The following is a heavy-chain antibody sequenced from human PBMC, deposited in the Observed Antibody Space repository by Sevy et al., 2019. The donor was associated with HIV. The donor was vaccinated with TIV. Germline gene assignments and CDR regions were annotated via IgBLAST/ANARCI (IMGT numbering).Heavy chain of an antibody. V-gene: IGHV3-23*01. J-gene: IGHJ4*02. CDR3: ASAGCTQRNDY. CDR2: FSFGCGGI. CDR1: GFTFANYG. Sequence: GGSLRLSCEASGFTFANYGMSWVRQAPGKGLEWVSTFSFGCGGINYADSVKGRFTISRDDSKNTLFLQRNSLRAEDTDTYVCASAGCTQRNDYWGQGTMVTVSS. D-gene: IGHD2-8*01.